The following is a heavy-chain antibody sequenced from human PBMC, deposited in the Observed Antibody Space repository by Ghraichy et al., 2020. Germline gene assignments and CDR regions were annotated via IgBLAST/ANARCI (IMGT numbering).Heavy chain of an antibody. V-gene: IGHV3-33*01. CDR1: GFTFSSSG. Sequence: GESLNISCAASGFTFSSSGMHWVRQAPGKGLEWVAVIWYDGSSKYYADSVKGRFTISRDNSKNTLYLQMNSLRAEDTAVYYCAGTDTIHPYYYYGMDVWGQGTTVTVSS. CDR3: AGTDTIHPYYYYGMDV. J-gene: IGHJ6*02. CDR2: IWYDGSSK. D-gene: IGHD3-3*01.